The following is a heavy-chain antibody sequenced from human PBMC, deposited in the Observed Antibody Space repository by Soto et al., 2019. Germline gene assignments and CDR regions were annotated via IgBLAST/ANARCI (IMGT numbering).Heavy chain of an antibody. CDR3: ARALYSSSWYGLDV. V-gene: IGHV1-69*01. J-gene: IGHJ6*02. D-gene: IGHD6-13*01. Sequence: QVQLVQSGAEVKKPGSSVKVSCKASGGTFSSYAIIWVRQAPGQGLEWMGGIIPIFGTANYEQKFQGRVTITADESTSTAYMELSSLRSEDTAVYYCARALYSSSWYGLDVWGQGTTVTVSS. CDR2: IIPIFGTA. CDR1: GGTFSSYA.